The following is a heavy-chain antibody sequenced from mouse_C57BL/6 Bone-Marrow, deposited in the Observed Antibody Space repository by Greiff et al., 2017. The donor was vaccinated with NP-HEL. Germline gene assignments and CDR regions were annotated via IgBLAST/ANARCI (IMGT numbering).Heavy chain of an antibody. D-gene: IGHD2-2*01. J-gene: IGHJ1*03. V-gene: IGHV5-2*01. Sequence: EVKLVESGGGLVQPGESLKLSCESNEYEFPSHDMSWVRKTPEKRLELVAAINSDGGSTYYPDTMERRFIISRDNTKKTLYLQMSSLRSEDTALYYCASLLWLRRWHFDVWGTGTTVTVSS. CDR1: EYEFPSHD. CDR2: INSDGGST. CDR3: ASLLWLRRWHFDV.